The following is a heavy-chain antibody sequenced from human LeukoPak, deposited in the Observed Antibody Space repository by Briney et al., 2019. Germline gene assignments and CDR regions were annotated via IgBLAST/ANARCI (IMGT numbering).Heavy chain of an antibody. CDR3: AREEQELARASYYYMDV. J-gene: IGHJ6*03. V-gene: IGHV3-30*01. Sequence: GGSLRLSCAASGFTFSNFAMHWVRQAPGKGLEWVALISFDGSHTYYADSMRGRFTISRDNSRNVLYLQMTSLRGDDSAVYYCAREEQELARASYYYMDVWGKGTTVTVSS. CDR1: GFTFSNFA. D-gene: IGHD1-26*01. CDR2: ISFDGSHT.